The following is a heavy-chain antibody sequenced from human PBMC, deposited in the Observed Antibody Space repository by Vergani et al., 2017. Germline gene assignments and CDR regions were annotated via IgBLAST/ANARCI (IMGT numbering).Heavy chain of an antibody. J-gene: IGHJ4*02. CDR2: ISGSGGST. CDR1: GFTFSSYA. D-gene: IGHD6-19*01. CDR3: AKAGLPKQWLAYYFDY. V-gene: IGHV3-23*01. Sequence: EVQLLESGGGLVQPGGSLRLSCAASGFTFSSYAMSWVRQAPGKGLEWVSAISGSGGSTYYADSVKGRFTISRDNSKNTRYLQMNSLRAEDTAVYYCAKAGLPKQWLAYYFDYWGQGTLVTVSS.